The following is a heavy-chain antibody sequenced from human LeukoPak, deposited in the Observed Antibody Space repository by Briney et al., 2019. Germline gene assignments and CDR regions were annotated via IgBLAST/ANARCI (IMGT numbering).Heavy chain of an antibody. CDR1: GFTFSTYC. CDR2: INQGASEI. D-gene: IGHD2-21*02. Sequence: GGSLRLSCAASGFTFSTYCMNWYRQAPGKGLEWVGNINQGASEINYVDSVRGRFTISRDNAKNSLHLQMNSWRAEDTAVYFCGTDRVNSDWQKRCDSWGQGTGVTV. J-gene: IGHJ4*02. CDR3: GTDRVNSDWQKRCDS. V-gene: IGHV3-7*01.